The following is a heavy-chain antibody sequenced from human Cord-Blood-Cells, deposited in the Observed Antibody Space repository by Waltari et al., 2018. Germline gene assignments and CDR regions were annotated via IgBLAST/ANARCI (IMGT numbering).Heavy chain of an antibody. CDR3: ARGSGQYDY. CDR1: GGSISRGGSS. D-gene: IGHD6-19*01. V-gene: IGHV4-30-2*01. Sequence: QLQLQESGSGLVKPSQTLSLTCAVSGGSISRGGSSWSWIRQPPGKGLEWIGYIYHSGSTYYNPSLKSRVTISVDRSKNQFSLKLSSVTAADTAVYYCARGSGQYDYWGQGTLVTVSS. J-gene: IGHJ4*02. CDR2: IYHSGST.